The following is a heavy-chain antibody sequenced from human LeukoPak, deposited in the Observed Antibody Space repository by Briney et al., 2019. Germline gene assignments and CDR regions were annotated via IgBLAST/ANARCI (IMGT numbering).Heavy chain of an antibody. CDR3: ATNYDILTRAFDY. Sequence: ASVKVSCMVSGYTLTELSMHWVRQAPGKGLEWMGGFDPEDGETIYAQKFQGRVTMTEDTSTDTAYMELSSLRSEDTAVYYCATNYDILTRAFDYWGQGTLVTVSS. J-gene: IGHJ4*02. CDR2: FDPEDGET. V-gene: IGHV1-24*01. CDR1: GYTLTELS. D-gene: IGHD3-9*01.